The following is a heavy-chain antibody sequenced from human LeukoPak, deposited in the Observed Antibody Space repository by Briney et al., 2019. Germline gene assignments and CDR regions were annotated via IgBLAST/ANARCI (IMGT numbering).Heavy chain of an antibody. CDR2: INPNGGAT. J-gene: IGHJ5*02. V-gene: IGHV1-2*02. Sequence: ASVKVSCKASGYTFTGSYIHWARQAPGQGLEWMGWINPNGGATKYGQKFQGRVTMTRDTSITTAYMELSRLTSDDTAVYYCARGRATVGSYNWFDPWGQGTLVTVSS. D-gene: IGHD3-10*01. CDR3: ARGRATVGSYNWFDP. CDR1: GYTFTGSY.